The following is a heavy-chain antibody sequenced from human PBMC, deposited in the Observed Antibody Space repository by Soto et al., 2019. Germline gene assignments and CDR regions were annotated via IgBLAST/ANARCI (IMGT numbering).Heavy chain of an antibody. CDR2: MFYGVST. CDR3: ARLPSRHLVDY. CDR1: GSSINSSGYY. V-gene: IGHV4-39*01. J-gene: IGHJ4*02. Sequence: SETLSLTCTVSGSSINSSGYYWGWIRQPPGKGLEWIGSMFYGVSTYYNPSLKSRVTVSVDTSKNQFSLNLGSVTAADTAVYYCARLPSRHLVDYWGQGTQVTVSS. D-gene: IGHD3-3*02.